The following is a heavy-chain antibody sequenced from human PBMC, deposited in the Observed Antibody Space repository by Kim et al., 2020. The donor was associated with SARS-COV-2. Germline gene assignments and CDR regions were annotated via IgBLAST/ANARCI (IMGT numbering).Heavy chain of an antibody. CDR1: GGSISSYY. J-gene: IGHJ6*02. D-gene: IGHD2-2*03. CDR3: ARNVGYCSSTSCSYGMDV. Sequence: SETLSLTCTVSGGSISSYYWSWIRQPPGKGLEWIGYIYYSGSTNYNPSLKSRVTISVDTSKNQFSLKLSSVTAADTAVYYCARNVGYCSSTSCSYGMDVWGQGTTVTVSS. CDR2: IYYSGST. V-gene: IGHV4-59*01.